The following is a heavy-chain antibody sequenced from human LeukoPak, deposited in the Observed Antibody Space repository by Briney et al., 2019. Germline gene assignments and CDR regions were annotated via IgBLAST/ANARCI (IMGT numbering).Heavy chain of an antibody. Sequence: GGSLRLSCAASGFTFSSYAMSWVRQAPGKGLEWVSAISGSGNITYYADSVKGRFTISRDNSKNTLYLQMNSLRAEDTAVYYCAKDILSEDIVVVPAAMPGDYWGQGTLVTVSS. CDR3: AKDILSEDIVVVPAAMPGDY. D-gene: IGHD2-2*01. V-gene: IGHV3-23*01. J-gene: IGHJ4*02. CDR2: ISGSGNIT. CDR1: GFTFSSYA.